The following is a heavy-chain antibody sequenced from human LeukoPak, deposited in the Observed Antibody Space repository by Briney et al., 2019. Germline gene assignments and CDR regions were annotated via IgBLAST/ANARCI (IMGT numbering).Heavy chain of an antibody. Sequence: SETLSLTCTVSGGSISSYYWSWIRQPPGKGLEWIGYIYYSGSTNYNPSLKSRVTISVDTSKNQFSLKLSSVTAADTAVYYCARDHRAKSSSWYVAWFDPWGQGTLVTVSS. V-gene: IGHV4-59*12. CDR2: IYYSGST. D-gene: IGHD6-13*01. J-gene: IGHJ5*02. CDR1: GGSISSYY. CDR3: ARDHRAKSSSWYVAWFDP.